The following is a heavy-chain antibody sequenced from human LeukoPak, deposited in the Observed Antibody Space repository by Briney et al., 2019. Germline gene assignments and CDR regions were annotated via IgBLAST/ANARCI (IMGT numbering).Heavy chain of an antibody. V-gene: IGHV3-23*01. Sequence: GGSLRLSCAASGFTFSTYAMSWVRQAPGKGLEWVSVVSGTGGRTYYADSVKGRFTISRDNSKNALYLQMNSLRAEDTALYYCVKASSSSPQYNWFDAWGQGTLVTVSS. CDR3: VKASSSSPQYNWFDA. D-gene: IGHD6-6*01. CDR1: GFTFSTYA. J-gene: IGHJ5*02. CDR2: VSGTGGRT.